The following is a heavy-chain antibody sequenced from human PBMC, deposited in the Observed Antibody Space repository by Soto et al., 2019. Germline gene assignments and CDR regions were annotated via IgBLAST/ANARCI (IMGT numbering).Heavy chain of an antibody. CDR3: ARGDTYYYDSSGYYPFDY. D-gene: IGHD3-22*01. CDR1: GGSISSYY. J-gene: IGHJ4*02. Sequence: SETLSLTCTVSGGSISSYYWSWIRQPPGKGLEWIGYIYYSGSTNYNPSLKSRVTISVDTSKNQFSLKLSSVTAADTAMYYCARGDTYYYDSSGYYPFDYWGQGTLVTVSS. V-gene: IGHV4-59*08. CDR2: IYYSGST.